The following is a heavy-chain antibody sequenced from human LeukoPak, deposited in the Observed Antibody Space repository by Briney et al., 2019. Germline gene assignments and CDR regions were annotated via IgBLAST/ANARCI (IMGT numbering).Heavy chain of an antibody. CDR2: IKQEGSDK. D-gene: IGHD3-16*01. V-gene: IGHV3-7*01. J-gene: IGHJ3*02. CDR1: GFTFSSYA. Sequence: GGSLRLSCAAAGFTFSSYAMSWVRHPQGKGREWVANIKQEGSDKSYVDPVKGRFTISRDNAKNSLYLQMHSLRAEDTAVYYCARGSNYLWDLDAFDIWGQGTMVTVSS. CDR3: ARGSNYLWDLDAFDI.